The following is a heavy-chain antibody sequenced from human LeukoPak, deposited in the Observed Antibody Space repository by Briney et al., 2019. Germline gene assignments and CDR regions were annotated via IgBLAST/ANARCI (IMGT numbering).Heavy chain of an antibody. D-gene: IGHD4-17*01. CDR3: ARVEAGGGRDYVLGGYYYYYMDV. V-gene: IGHV3-11*01. J-gene: IGHJ6*03. CDR1: RFTFSDYY. CDR2: ISSSGSAI. Sequence: GGSLRLSCAASRFTFSDYYMSWICQAPGKGLEWVSYISSSGSAIYYADSVKGRFTISRDNAKNSLYLQMNSLRAEDTAVYYCARVEAGGGRDYVLGGYYYYYMDVWGKGTTVTISS.